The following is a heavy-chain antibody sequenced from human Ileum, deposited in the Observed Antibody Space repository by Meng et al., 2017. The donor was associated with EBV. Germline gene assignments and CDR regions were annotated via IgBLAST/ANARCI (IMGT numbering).Heavy chain of an antibody. CDR2: LHSSVET. J-gene: IGHJ4*02. CDR1: CNSVGCAVYD. V-gene: IGHV4-61*08. Sequence: TPPLALTVSCNSVGCAVYDCSLGRQPTGKGLGWIGDLHSSVETKYNTSLKSRATISIDTSKNQSSLKLNSLTAADTAVYYCARLLSHHGDHGDVFDHWGPGTLVTVSS. CDR3: ARLLSHHGDHGDVFDH. D-gene: IGHD4-17*01.